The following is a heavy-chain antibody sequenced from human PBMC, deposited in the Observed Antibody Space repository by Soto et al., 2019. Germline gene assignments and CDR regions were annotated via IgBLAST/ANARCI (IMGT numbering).Heavy chain of an antibody. D-gene: IGHD6-6*01. Sequence: KPSETLSLTCTVSGGSISSSSYYWGWIRQPPGKGLEWIGSIYYSGSTYYNPSLKSRVTISVDTSKNQFSLKLSSVTAADTAMYYCAKLYSTSDYYYGMDVWGQGTTVTVSS. CDR3: AKLYSTSDYYYGMDV. CDR1: GGSISSSSYY. CDR2: IYYSGST. J-gene: IGHJ6*02. V-gene: IGHV4-39*01.